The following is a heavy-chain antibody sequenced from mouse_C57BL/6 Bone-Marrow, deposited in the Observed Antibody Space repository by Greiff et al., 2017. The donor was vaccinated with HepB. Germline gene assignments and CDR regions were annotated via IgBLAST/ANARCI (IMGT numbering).Heavy chain of an antibody. CDR1: GFNIKDDY. CDR3: TTGTTVPYYFDY. V-gene: IGHV14-4*01. Sequence: EVKLQESGAELVRPGASVKLSCTASGFNIKDDYMHWVKQRPEQGLEWIGWIDPENGDTEYASKFQGKATITADTSSNTAYLQLSSLTSEDTAVYYCTTGTTVPYYFDYWGQGTTLTVSS. CDR2: IDPENGDT. D-gene: IGHD1-1*01. J-gene: IGHJ2*01.